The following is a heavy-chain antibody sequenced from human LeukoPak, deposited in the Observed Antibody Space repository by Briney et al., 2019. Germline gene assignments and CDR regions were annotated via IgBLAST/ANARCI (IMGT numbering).Heavy chain of an antibody. CDR1: GGTFISYA. CDR3: ATGPGYWNNDAFDI. Sequence: SVKVSCKASGGTFISYAISWVRQAPGQGLEWMGRIIPIFGTANYAQKFQGRVTITTDESTSTAYMELSSLRSEDTAVYYCATGPGYWNNDAFDIWGQGTMVTVSS. J-gene: IGHJ3*02. CDR2: IIPIFGTA. D-gene: IGHD1/OR15-1a*01. V-gene: IGHV1-69*05.